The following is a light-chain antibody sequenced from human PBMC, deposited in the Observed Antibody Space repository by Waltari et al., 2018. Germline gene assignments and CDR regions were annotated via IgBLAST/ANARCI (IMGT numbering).Light chain of an antibody. CDR1: SSDVGGYNY. J-gene: IGLJ3*02. CDR2: EVS. Sequence: QSALTQPASVSGSPGQSITISCTGTSSDVGGYNYVSWYQQNPGKAPKLMIYEVSNRPSRVSMRFSGSKSGNTASLTISGLQAEDEADYYCSSYTSSSTLVFGGGTKLTVL. CDR3: SSYTSSSTLV. V-gene: IGLV2-14*01.